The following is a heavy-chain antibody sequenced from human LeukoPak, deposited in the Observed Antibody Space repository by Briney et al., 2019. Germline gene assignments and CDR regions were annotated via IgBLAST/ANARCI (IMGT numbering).Heavy chain of an antibody. D-gene: IGHD3-9*01. CDR2: INADTGAT. Sequence: ASVKVSCKSSEYTLSDYYIHWVRQAPGEGLEWMGRINADTGATRYAEKFEGRVTMTRETSISTVYMELISLRSDHTAIYFCAHYDFLSGFHAFDYWGQGTLVTVSS. CDR1: EYTLSDYY. V-gene: IGHV1-2*02. J-gene: IGHJ4*02. CDR3: AHYDFLSGFHAFDY.